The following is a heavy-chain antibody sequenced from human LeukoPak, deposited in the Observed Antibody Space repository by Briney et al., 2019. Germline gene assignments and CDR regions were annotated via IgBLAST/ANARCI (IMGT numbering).Heavy chain of an antibody. Sequence: GGSLRLSCAASGFTFISYSMNWVRQAPGKGLEWVSSISSSSSYIYYADSVKGRFTISRDNAKNSLYLQMNSLRVEDTAVYYCAKDRSGVRPIAADDWGQGALVTVSS. CDR1: GFTFISYS. J-gene: IGHJ4*02. V-gene: IGHV3-21*01. D-gene: IGHD3-3*01. CDR3: AKDRSGVRPIAADD. CDR2: ISSSSSYI.